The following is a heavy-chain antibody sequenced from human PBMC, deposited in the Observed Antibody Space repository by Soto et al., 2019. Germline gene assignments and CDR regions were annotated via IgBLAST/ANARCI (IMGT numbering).Heavy chain of an antibody. CDR3: ARVGYDILTGYYPFDY. J-gene: IGHJ4*02. V-gene: IGHV1-18*04. D-gene: IGHD3-9*01. CDR2: ISAYNGNT. Sequence: ASVKVSCKASGYTFTSYGISWVRQAPGQGLEWMGWISAYNGNTNYAQKLQGRVTMTTDTSTSTAYMELRSLRSDDTAVYYCARVGYDILTGYYPFDYWGQGTLVTVSS. CDR1: GYTFTSYG.